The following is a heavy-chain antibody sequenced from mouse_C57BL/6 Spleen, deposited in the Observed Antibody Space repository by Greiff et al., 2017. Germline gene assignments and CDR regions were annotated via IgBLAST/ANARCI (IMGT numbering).Heavy chain of an antibody. J-gene: IGHJ2*01. V-gene: IGHV1-7*01. D-gene: IGHD2-2*01. CDR3: AIAYGYDRYYFDY. CDR2: INPSSGST. Sequence: QVQLQQSGAELAKPGASVKLSCKASGYTFTSYWMHWVKQRPGQGLEWSGYINPSSGSTKYNQKFKDKATLTADKSSSTAYMQLSSLTYEDSAVYYCAIAYGYDRYYFDYGGQGTTLTVSS. CDR1: GYTFTSYW.